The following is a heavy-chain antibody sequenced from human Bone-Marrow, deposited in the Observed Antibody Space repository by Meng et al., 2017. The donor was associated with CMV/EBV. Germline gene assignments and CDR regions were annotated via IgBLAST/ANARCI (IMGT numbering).Heavy chain of an antibody. Sequence: GESLKIYCAASGFTFSSYGMHWVRQAPGKGLEWVAVIWYDGSNKYYADSVKGRFTISRDNSKNTLYLQMNSLRAEDTAVYYCAKDREYYDFWSGYSYYYGMDVWGQGTTVTVSS. D-gene: IGHD3-3*01. J-gene: IGHJ6*02. CDR3: AKDREYYDFWSGYSYYYGMDV. V-gene: IGHV3-30*02. CDR1: GFTFSSYG. CDR2: IWYDGSNK.